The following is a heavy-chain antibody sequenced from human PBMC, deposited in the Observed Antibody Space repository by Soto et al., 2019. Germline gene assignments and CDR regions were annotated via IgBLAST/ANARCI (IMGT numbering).Heavy chain of an antibody. V-gene: IGHV1-46*03. Sequence: QVQLVQSGAEVKKPGAPVKVSCKASGYTFTSYYMHWVRQAPGQGLEWMGIINPSGGSTSYAQKFQGRVTMTRDTSTSTVYMELSSLRSEDTAVYYCARAWGIAAAIDYWGQGTLVTVSS. D-gene: IGHD6-13*01. CDR2: INPSGGST. CDR1: GYTFTSYY. CDR3: ARAWGIAAAIDY. J-gene: IGHJ4*02.